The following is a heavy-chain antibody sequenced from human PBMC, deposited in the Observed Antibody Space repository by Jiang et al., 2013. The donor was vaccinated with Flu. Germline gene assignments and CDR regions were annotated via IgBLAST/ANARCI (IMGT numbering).Heavy chain of an antibody. CDR2: INPSGGYT. J-gene: IGHJ4*02. V-gene: IGHV1-46*01. CDR3: ASGLVVLELPDY. D-gene: IGHD2-15*01. CDR1: TSNY. Sequence: TSNYMHWVRQAPRTRDVEWVAMINPSGGYTTYAQDFLGRVTMTRDTSTTTIYMELSSLRSEDTAVYYCASGLVVLELPDYWGQGTLVTVSS.